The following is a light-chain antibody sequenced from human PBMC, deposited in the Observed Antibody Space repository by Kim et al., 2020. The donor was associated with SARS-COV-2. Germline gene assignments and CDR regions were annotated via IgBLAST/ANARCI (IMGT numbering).Light chain of an antibody. CDR2: GAS. J-gene: IGKJ1*01. Sequence: ASVGDTVTITCRASQGIGNDLRWYQQKPGKAPNLLIYGASSLQSGFPSRFSGSGSGTDFTLTISSLQPGDSAAYYCLQDYSYPRTFGQGTKVDIK. CDR3: LQDYSYPRT. V-gene: IGKV1-6*01. CDR1: QGIGND.